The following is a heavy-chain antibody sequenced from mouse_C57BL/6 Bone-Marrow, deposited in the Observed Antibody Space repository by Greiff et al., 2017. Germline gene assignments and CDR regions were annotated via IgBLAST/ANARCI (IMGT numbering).Heavy chain of an antibody. CDR2: IDPSDSYT. J-gene: IGHJ4*01. CDR3: AGGTTRYAVDY. CDR1: GYTFTSYW. Sequence: QVQLQQPGAELVMPGASVKLSCKASGYTFTSYWMHWVKQRPGQGLEWIGEIDPSDSYTNYNQKFKGKSTLTVDKSSSTAYMQLSSLTSEDSAVYYCAGGTTRYAVDYWGQGTSVTVSS. D-gene: IGHD2-14*01. V-gene: IGHV1-69*01.